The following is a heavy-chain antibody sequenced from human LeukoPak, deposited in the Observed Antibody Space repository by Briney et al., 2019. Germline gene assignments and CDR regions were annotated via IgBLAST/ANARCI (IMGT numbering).Heavy chain of an antibody. CDR2: ISYDGNKK. D-gene: IGHD3-10*02. J-gene: IGHJ6*04. CDR3: AELGITMIGGV. CDR1: GFTFSNYA. V-gene: IGHV3-30*09. Sequence: GGSLRLSCAASGFTFSNYAIHWVRQAPGRGLEWVAVISYDGNKKYYADSVKGRFAISRDNAKNSLYLQMNSLRAEDTAVYYCAELGITMIGGVWGKGTTVTISS.